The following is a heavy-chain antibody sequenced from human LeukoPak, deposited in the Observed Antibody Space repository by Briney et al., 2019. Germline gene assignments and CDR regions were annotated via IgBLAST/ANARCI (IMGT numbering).Heavy chain of an antibody. D-gene: IGHD3-3*02. CDR1: GFTFSDYY. CDR2: ISSRGSTI. J-gene: IGHJ6*03. Sequence: PGGSLRLSCAASGFTFSDYYMSWIRQAPGKGREGVSYISSRGSTIYYAGAGKGRFTISRDNAKNSLYLHMNSLRAEHTPVYYCARIRSPPYYYYYYYMDVWGKGPTVTISS. CDR3: ARIRSPPYYYYYYYMDV. V-gene: IGHV3-11*01.